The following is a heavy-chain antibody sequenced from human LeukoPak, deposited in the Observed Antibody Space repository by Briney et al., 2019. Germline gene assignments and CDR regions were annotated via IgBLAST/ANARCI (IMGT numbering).Heavy chain of an antibody. J-gene: IGHJ4*02. D-gene: IGHD2-15*01. V-gene: IGHV4-34*01. CDR3: ARDNGSGAGLFDY. CDR2: INHSGST. CDR1: GGSFSGYY. Sequence: PSETLSLTCAVYGGSFSGYYWSWIRQPPGKGLEWIGEINHSGSTNYNPSLKSRVTISVDTSRNQFSLKLSSVTAADTAVYYCARDNGSGAGLFDYWGQGTLVTVSS.